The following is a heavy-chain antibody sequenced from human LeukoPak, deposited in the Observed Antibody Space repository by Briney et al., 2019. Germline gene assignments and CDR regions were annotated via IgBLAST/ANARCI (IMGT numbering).Heavy chain of an antibody. Sequence: PGRSLRLSCAASGFTFSSYAMHWVHQAPGKGLEWVAVISYDGSNKYYADSVKGRFTISRDNSKNTLYLQMNSLRAEDTAVYYCARDHRLWVMVRGVLDYWGQGTLVTVSS. J-gene: IGHJ4*02. V-gene: IGHV3-30-3*01. CDR3: ARDHRLWVMVRGVLDY. CDR2: ISYDGSNK. D-gene: IGHD3-10*01. CDR1: GFTFSSYA.